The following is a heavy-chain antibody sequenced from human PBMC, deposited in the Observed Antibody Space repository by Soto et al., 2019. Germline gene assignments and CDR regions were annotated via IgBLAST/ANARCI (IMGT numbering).Heavy chain of an antibody. D-gene: IGHD3-9*01. V-gene: IGHV6-1*01. CDR3: ARSITRYDILTGYYPYYYGMDV. CDR1: GDSVSSNSAA. Sequence: SQTLSLTCAISGDSVSSNSAAWNWIRQSPSRGLEWLGRTYYRSKWYNDYAVSVKSRITINPDTSKNQFSLQLNSVTPEDTAVYYCARSITRYDILTGYYPYYYGMDVWGQGTTVTVSS. J-gene: IGHJ6*02. CDR2: TYYRSKWYN.